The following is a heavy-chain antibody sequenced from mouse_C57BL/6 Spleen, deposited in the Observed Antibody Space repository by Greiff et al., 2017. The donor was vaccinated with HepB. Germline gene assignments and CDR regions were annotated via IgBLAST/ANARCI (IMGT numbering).Heavy chain of an antibody. Sequence: VQLQQSGPELVKPGASVKISCKASGYSFTDYNMNWVKQSNGKGLEWIGVINPNYGTTSYNQKFKGKATLTVDQSSSTAYMQLNSLTSEDSAVYYCARGGYSNLYYYAMDYWGQGTSVTVSS. CDR2: INPNYGTT. CDR3: ARGGYSNLYYYAMDY. CDR1: GYSFTDYN. D-gene: IGHD2-5*01. J-gene: IGHJ4*01. V-gene: IGHV1-39*01.